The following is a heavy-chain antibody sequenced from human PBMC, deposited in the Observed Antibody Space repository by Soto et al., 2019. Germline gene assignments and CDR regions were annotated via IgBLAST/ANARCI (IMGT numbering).Heavy chain of an antibody. CDR3: ARDESVAGTVDAFDI. CDR1: GFTFSSYG. J-gene: IGHJ3*02. V-gene: IGHV3-33*01. CDR2: IWYDGSNK. Sequence: GGSLRLSCAASGFTFSSYGMHWVRQAPGKGLEWVAVIWYDGSNKYYADSVKGRFTISRDNSKNTLYLKMNSLRAEDTAVYYCARDESVAGTVDAFDIWGQGTMVTVSS. D-gene: IGHD6-19*01.